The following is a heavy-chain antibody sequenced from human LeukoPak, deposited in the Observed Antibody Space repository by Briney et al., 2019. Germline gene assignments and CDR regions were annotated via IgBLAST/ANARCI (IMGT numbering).Heavy chain of an antibody. CDR2: IYYSGST. Sequence: SETLSLTCTVSGGSISSYYWSWIRQPPGKGLEWIGYIYYSGSTNYNPSLKSRVTISVDTSKNQLSLKLSSVTAADTAVYYCARARAGRGGLYYSNYVFDYWGQGTLVTVSS. D-gene: IGHD4-11*01. V-gene: IGHV4-59*01. CDR1: GGSISSYY. J-gene: IGHJ4*02. CDR3: ARARAGRGGLYYSNYVFDY.